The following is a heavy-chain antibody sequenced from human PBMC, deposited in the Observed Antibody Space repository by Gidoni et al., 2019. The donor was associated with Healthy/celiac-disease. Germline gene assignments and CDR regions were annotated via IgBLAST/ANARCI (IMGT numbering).Heavy chain of an antibody. CDR2: IKQDGSEK. J-gene: IGHJ4*02. CDR1: GFPFGSYW. Sequence: EVQLVESGGGWVKPGGSRGLSFAASGFPFGSYWMSWVRQAPGKGLEWVANIKQDGSEKYYVDSVKGRFTISRDNAKNSLYLQMNSLRAEDTAVYYCARDRSSGWYTGGYYFDYWGQGTLVTVSS. CDR3: ARDRSSGWYTGGYYFDY. V-gene: IGHV3-7*03. D-gene: IGHD6-19*01.